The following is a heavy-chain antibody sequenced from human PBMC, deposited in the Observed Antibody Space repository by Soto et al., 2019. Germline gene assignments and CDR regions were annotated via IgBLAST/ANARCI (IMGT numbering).Heavy chain of an antibody. V-gene: IGHV4-59*08. CDR2: IYYSGST. CDR3: ASGGVRYDFWSGPPPNYYYMDV. D-gene: IGHD3-3*01. Sequence: PSETLSLTCTVSGGSISSYYWSWIRQPPGKGLEWIGYIYYSGSTNYNPSLKSRVTISVDTSKNQFSLKLSSVTAADTAVYYCASGGVRYDFWSGPPPNYYYMDVWGKGTTVTVS. J-gene: IGHJ6*03. CDR1: GGSISSYY.